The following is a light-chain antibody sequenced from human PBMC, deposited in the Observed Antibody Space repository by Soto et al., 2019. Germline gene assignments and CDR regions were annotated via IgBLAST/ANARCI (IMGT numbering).Light chain of an antibody. CDR1: QSVASRY. J-gene: IGKJ1*01. V-gene: IGKV3-20*01. CDR3: QQYSTSVTWT. CDR2: GAS. Sequence: EIVLTQSPGTLSLSPGERATLSCRASQSVASRYLAWYQHKPGQAPRLLIYGASNRATGIPDRFSGSGSGTDFTLTISRLEPEEIAVYYCQQYSTSVTWTFGQGTKVEIK.